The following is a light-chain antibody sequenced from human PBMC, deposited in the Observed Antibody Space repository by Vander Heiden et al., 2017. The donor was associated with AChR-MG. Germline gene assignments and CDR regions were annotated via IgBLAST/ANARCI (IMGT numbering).Light chain of an antibody. CDR1: SSNIASHT. J-gene: IGLJ2*01. V-gene: IGLV1-44*01. Sequence: QSVLTQPPSASGTPGQRVTISCSGLSSNIASHTVTWYQSVPGSAPKVLIYHNAQRPSGVPDRFSGSRSGTSASLASSGLRSEDEADYYCESWDDSLNGVVFGGGTKLTVI. CDR3: ESWDDSLNGVV. CDR2: HNA.